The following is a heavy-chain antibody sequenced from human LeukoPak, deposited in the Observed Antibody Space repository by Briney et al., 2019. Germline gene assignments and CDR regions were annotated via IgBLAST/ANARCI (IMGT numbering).Heavy chain of an antibody. D-gene: IGHD2-15*01. J-gene: IGHJ3*02. CDR2: IHYSGGT. CDR1: GGSISSYY. CDR3: ARQCTAGSCNGFDI. V-gene: IGHV4-59*08. Sequence: ETLSLTCTVSGGSISSYYWSWIRQPPGKGLEWIGYIHYSGGTNYNPSLESRVRISVDMSKNQVSLNLSSVTSADTAVYYCARQCTAGSCNGFDIWGQGTMVTVSS.